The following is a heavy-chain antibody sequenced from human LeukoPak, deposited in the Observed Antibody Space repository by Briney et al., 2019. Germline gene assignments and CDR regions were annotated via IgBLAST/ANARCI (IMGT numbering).Heavy chain of an antibody. CDR2: IGTAGDT. CDR1: GFTFSSYD. D-gene: IGHD1-26*01. V-gene: IGHV3-13*01. CDR3: AKDLRSSADSKMGAADY. J-gene: IGHJ4*02. Sequence: GGSLRLSCAASGFTFSSYDMHWVRQATGKGLEWVSAIGTAGDTYYPGSVKGRFTISRDSSKNTLYLQMNSLRAEDTAVYYCAKDLRSSADSKMGAADYWGQGTLVTVSS.